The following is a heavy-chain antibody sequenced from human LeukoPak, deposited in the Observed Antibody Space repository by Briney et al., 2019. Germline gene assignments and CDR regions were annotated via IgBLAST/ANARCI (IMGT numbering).Heavy chain of an antibody. Sequence: PGGSLRLSCAASGFTFSSYAMHWVRQAPGKGLEWVAVISYDGSNKYYADSVKGRFTISRDNSKNTLYLQMNSLRAEDTAVYYCARELLWFGTSRYYYYGMDVWGQGTTVTVSS. CDR3: ARELLWFGTSRYYYYGMDV. CDR2: ISYDGSNK. V-gene: IGHV3-30*04. J-gene: IGHJ6*02. CDR1: GFTFSSYA. D-gene: IGHD3-10*01.